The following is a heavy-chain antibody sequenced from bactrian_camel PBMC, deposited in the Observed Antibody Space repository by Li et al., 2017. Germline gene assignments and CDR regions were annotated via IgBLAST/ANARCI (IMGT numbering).Heavy chain of an antibody. CDR1: GHPYSSSC. J-gene: IGHJ4*01. V-gene: IGHV3-2*01. Sequence: HVQLVESGGGSVQAGGSLRLSCAASGHPYSSSCMGWFRQAPGKEREAVASIDSDGSPSYADSVKGRFTISKDTRKNTLFLQMNSLKPEDTAMYYCAARQPCRVWLGYEDPGEYNIWGQGTQVTVS. CDR2: IDSDGSP. CDR3: AARQPCRVWLGYEDPGEYNI. D-gene: IGHD5*01.